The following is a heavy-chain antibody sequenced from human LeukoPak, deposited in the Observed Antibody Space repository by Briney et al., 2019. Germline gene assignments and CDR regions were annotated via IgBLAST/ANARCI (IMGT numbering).Heavy chain of an antibody. V-gene: IGHV3-15*01. J-gene: IGHJ4*02. CDR2: FKSKADGGTI. Sequence: PGGSLRLSCAASGFTFSYAWMSWVRQAPGKGPEWVGRFKSKADGGTIDYSAPVKGRFTISRDDSKNTVYLQMNSLKTEDTAVYYCTTHRIIYNWNGGQIDYWGQGTLVTVSS. D-gene: IGHD1-20*01. CDR1: GFTFSYAW. CDR3: TTHRIIYNWNGGQIDY.